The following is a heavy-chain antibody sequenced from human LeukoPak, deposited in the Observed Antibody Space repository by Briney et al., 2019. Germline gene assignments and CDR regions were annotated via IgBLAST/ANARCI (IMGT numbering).Heavy chain of an antibody. CDR3: ARDRSNIDY. J-gene: IGHJ4*02. Sequence: SETLSLTCTVSGGSISSGGYYWSWIRQPPGKGLEWIGYIYHSGSTYYNPSLKSRVTISVDRSKNQFSLKLSSVTAADTAVYYCARDRSNIDYWGQGTLVTVSS. V-gene: IGHV4-30-2*01. CDR2: IYHSGST. CDR1: GGSISSGGYY.